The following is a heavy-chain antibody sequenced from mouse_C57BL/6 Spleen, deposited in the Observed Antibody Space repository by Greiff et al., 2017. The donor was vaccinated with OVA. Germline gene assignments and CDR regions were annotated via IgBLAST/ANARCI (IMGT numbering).Heavy chain of an antibody. CDR3: ARLVDGSSRDYAMDY. Sequence: QVQLQQPGAELVKPGASVKMSCKASGYTFTSYWITWVKQRPGQGLEWIGDIYPGSGSTNYNEKFKSKATLTVDTSSSTAYMQLSSLTSEDSAVYYWARLVDGSSRDYAMDYWGQGTSVTVSS. D-gene: IGHD1-1*01. J-gene: IGHJ4*01. V-gene: IGHV1-55*01. CDR2: IYPGSGST. CDR1: GYTFTSYW.